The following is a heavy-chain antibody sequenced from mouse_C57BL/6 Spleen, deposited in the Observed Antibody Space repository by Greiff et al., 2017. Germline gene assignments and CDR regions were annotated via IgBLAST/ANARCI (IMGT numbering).Heavy chain of an antibody. CDR2: IYPGSGST. CDR3: ARGIYDGYDWYFDV. D-gene: IGHD2-3*01. J-gene: IGHJ1*03. CDR1: GYTFTSYW. V-gene: IGHV1-55*01. Sequence: QVHVKQPGAELVQPGASVTMSCKASGYTFTSYWITWVKQRPGQGLAWIGEIYPGSGSTNYNEKFKSKATRTVDTSSSAAYMQLSSLTAEDSAVYYCARGIYDGYDWYFDVWGTGTTVTVSS.